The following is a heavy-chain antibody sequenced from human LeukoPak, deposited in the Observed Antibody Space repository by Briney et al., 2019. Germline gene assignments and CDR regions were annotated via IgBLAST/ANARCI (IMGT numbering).Heavy chain of an antibody. D-gene: IGHD1-7*01. CDR3: AANSYFDY. J-gene: IGHJ4*02. CDR1: GFTLSGYW. Sequence: GGSLRLSCAASGFTLSGYWMSWVRQAPGKGLEWVANIKQDGSEKNYVDSVKGRFTISRDNAKNSLYLQMNSLRAEDTAVYYCAANSYFDYWGQGTLVTVSS. V-gene: IGHV3-7*01. CDR2: IKQDGSEK.